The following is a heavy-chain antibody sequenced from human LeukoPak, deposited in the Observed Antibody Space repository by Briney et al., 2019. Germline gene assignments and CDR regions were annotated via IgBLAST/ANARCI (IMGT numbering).Heavy chain of an antibody. CDR3: ARADTYYYDSPLDY. D-gene: IGHD3-22*01. CDR2: IYYSGST. V-gene: IGHV4-31*03. Sequence: SSETLSLTCTVSGGSISSGGYYWSWIRQHPGKGLEWIGYIYYSGSTYYNPSLKSRVTISVDTSKNQFSLKLSSVTAADTAVYYCARADTYYYDSPLDYWGQGTLVTVSS. CDR1: GGSISSGGYY. J-gene: IGHJ4*02.